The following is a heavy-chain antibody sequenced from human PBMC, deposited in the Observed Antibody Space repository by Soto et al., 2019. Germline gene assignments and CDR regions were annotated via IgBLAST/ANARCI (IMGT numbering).Heavy chain of an antibody. Sequence: ESGGGLVKPGGSLRLSCAASGFSISSAWMNWVRQAPGKGLECVGRIKTKTQGETTDYPAPVKGRFTISRDDSKNTLYLQMNSLKMEDTAVYYCTTGSVEGYWGQGTLVTVSS. V-gene: IGHV3-15*07. J-gene: IGHJ4*02. CDR1: GFSISSAW. CDR3: TTGSVEGY. CDR2: IKTKTQGETT. D-gene: IGHD3-3*01.